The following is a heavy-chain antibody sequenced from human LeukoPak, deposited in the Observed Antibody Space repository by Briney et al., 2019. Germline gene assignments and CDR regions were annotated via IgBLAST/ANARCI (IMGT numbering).Heavy chain of an antibody. V-gene: IGHV4-31*03. J-gene: IGHJ3*02. CDR3: ARDRYYGSGSGAFDI. Sequence: SQTLSLTCTVSGGSISSGGYYWSWIRQHPGKGLEWIGYIYYSGSTYYNPSLKSRVTISVDTSKNQFSLKLSSVTAADTAVYYCARDRYYGSGSGAFDIWGQGTMVTVSS. CDR2: IYYSGST. D-gene: IGHD3-10*01. CDR1: GGSISSGGYY.